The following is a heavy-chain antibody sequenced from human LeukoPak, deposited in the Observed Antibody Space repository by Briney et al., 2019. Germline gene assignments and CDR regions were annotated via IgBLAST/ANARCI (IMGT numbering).Heavy chain of an antibody. V-gene: IGHV3-53*01. CDR1: GFTVSSNY. CDR2: IYSGGST. Sequence: GGSLRLSRAASGFTVSSNYMSWVRQAPGKGLEWVSVIYSGGSTYYADSVKGRFTISRDNSKNTLYLQMNSLRAEDTAVYYCARSGSYYYGMDVWGQGTTVTVSS. D-gene: IGHD1-26*01. CDR3: ARSGSYYYGMDV. J-gene: IGHJ6*02.